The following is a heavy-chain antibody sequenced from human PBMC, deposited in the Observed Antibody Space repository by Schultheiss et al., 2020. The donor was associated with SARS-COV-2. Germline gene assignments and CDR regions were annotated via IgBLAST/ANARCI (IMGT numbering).Heavy chain of an antibody. D-gene: IGHD1-7*01. J-gene: IGHJ6*02. CDR1: GGSISSSSYY. CDR3: ARSLRYNWNSLSYLYYYYGMDV. CDR2: IYYSGST. Sequence: SETLSLTCTVSGGSISSSSYYWGWIRQPPGKGLEWIGSIYYSGSTYYNPSLKSRVTISVDTSKNQFSLKLSSVTAADTAVYYCARSLRYNWNSLSYLYYYYGMDVWGQGTTVTVSS. V-gene: IGHV4-39*01.